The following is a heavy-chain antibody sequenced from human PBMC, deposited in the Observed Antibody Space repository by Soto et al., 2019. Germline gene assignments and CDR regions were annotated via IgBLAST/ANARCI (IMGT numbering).Heavy chain of an antibody. CDR3: ARSSSGVFDY. CDR1: GGSIRPYY. Sequence: QVQLQESGPGLVKPSETLSLTCTVSGGSIRPYYWSWIRQPPGKGLEWIGYIYYSGSTNYNPSLRSRVTISGDTSKKHFSLRLSSVTAADTAVYYCARSSSGVFDYWGQGTLVTVSS. J-gene: IGHJ4*02. V-gene: IGHV4-59*01. D-gene: IGHD3-22*01. CDR2: IYYSGST.